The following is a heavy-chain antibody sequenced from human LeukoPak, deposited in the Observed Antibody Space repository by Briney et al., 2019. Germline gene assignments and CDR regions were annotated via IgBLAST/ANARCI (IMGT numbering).Heavy chain of an antibody. CDR1: GFTFSDYW. J-gene: IGHJ3*01. CDR3: ARAIPGQL. Sequence: GGSLRLSCAASGFTFSDYWMYWVRQVPGKGLVCVSRINSDGSTTTYADSVKGRFTISRDNAENTLYLHMTSLRVEDTAVYYCARAIPGQLWGQGTMVTVSS. D-gene: IGHD2-21*01. CDR2: INSDGSTT. V-gene: IGHV3-74*01.